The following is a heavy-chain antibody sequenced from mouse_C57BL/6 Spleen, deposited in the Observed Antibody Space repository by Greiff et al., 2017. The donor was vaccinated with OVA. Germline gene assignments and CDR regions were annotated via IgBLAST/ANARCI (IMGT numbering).Heavy chain of an antibody. Sequence: VQLQQSGPELVKPGASVKMSCKASGYTFTDYNIHWVKQSHGKSLEWIGYINPNNGGTSYNQKFKGKATLTVNKSSSTAYMELRSLTSEDSAVYYCARGGYLAWFAYWGQGTLVTVSA. J-gene: IGHJ3*01. V-gene: IGHV1-22*01. D-gene: IGHD2-2*01. CDR1: GYTFTDYN. CDR2: INPNNGGT. CDR3: ARGGYLAWFAY.